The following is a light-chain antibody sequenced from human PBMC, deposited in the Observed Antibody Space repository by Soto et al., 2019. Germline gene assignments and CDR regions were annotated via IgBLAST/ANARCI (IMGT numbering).Light chain of an antibody. CDR2: DAS. V-gene: IGKV3-11*01. CDR3: QQYNSWPLT. CDR1: QSFSSY. J-gene: IGKJ3*01. Sequence: EIVLTQSPATLSLSPGERATLSCRASQSFSSYLAWYQQKPGQAPRLLIYDASNRATGIPARFSGSGSGTEFTLTVSSLQSEDFAVYSCQQYNSWPLTFGPGTKVDIK.